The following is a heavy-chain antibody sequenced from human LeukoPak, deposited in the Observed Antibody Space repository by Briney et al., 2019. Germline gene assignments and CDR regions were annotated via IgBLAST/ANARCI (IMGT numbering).Heavy chain of an antibody. V-gene: IGHV4-4*07. CDR2: IRTSGST. CDR3: WREGSATARPFVSNDC. D-gene: IGHD6-6*01. J-gene: IGHJ4*02. Sequence: SETLSLTCTVSGGSISNFYWSWIRQPAGKGLEWIGRIRTSGSTDYNPSLKSRVTMSLGTTKKKFALRLISMITADPTVDYCWREGSATARPFVSNDCWGQGTLVTVPS. CDR1: GGSISNFY.